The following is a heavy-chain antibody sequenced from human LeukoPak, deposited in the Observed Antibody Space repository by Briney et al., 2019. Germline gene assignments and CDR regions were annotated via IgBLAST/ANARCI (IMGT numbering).Heavy chain of an antibody. CDR3: ARSEQWPGQDAFDI. J-gene: IGHJ3*02. CDR2: IYTSGST. Sequence: PSETLSLTCTVSGGSISSYYWSWIRQPAGKGLEWIGRIYTSGSTNYNPSLKSRVTMSVDTSKNQFSLKLSSVTAADTAVYYCARSEQWPGQDAFDIWGQGTMVTVS. D-gene: IGHD6-19*01. V-gene: IGHV4-4*07. CDR1: GGSISSYY.